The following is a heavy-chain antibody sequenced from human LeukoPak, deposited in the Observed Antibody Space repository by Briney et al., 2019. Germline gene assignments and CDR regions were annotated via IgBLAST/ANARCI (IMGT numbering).Heavy chain of an antibody. CDR3: ARVSYGPIDY. Sequence: SETLSLTCTVSGGSISSSSYYWGWIRQPPGKGLEWIGSIYYSGSTYDNPSLNSRVTISVDTSKHQFSLKLSSVTAADTAVYYCARVSYGPIDYWGQGKLVTVSS. D-gene: IGHD5-18*01. J-gene: IGHJ4*02. CDR1: GGSISSSSYY. CDR2: IYYSGST. V-gene: IGHV4-39*01.